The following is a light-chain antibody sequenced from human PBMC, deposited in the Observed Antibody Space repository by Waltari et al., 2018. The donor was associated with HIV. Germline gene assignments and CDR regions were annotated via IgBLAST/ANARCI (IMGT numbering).Light chain of an antibody. V-gene: IGKV3-20*01. CDR3: QHFDTSLPKYT. Sequence: VLTQSPGTLSLSPGERATLSCRASQSVSSSYLAWYQQRPDQAPRRLIYGASSRAAGIPDRFTGSGSGTDFTLTISRLEPEDFAVYYCQHFDTSLPKYTFGQGTKLEIK. J-gene: IGKJ2*01. CDR1: QSVSSSY. CDR2: GAS.